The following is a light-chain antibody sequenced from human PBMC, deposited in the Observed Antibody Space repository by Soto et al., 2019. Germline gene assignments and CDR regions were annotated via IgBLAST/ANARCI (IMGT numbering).Light chain of an antibody. CDR2: DAS. V-gene: IGKV3D-15*01. CDR3: QQYDDWPPIT. Sequence: EIVMTQSPATLSVSPGERATLSCRASQSVSSNFAWYQQKPGQAPRLLIYDASTRATGIPARFSGSRSGTDFTLTISSLEPEDFAVYYCQQYDDWPPITFGQGTRLEIK. CDR1: QSVSSN. J-gene: IGKJ5*01.